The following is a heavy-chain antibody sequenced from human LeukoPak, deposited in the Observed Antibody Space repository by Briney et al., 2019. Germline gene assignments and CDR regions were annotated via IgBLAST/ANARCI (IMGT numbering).Heavy chain of an antibody. CDR3: ARRVRGSGVNWFDP. CDR1: GYSISSGYY. D-gene: IGHD6-19*01. Sequence: SETLSLTCAVAGYSISSGYYWGWIWQPPGKGLEWIGTIYQSGSTNYNPSLKSRVTISVDTSKNQFSLKLGSLTAADTAVYYCARRVRGSGVNWFDPWGQGTLVTVSS. CDR2: IYQSGST. J-gene: IGHJ5*02. V-gene: IGHV4-38-2*01.